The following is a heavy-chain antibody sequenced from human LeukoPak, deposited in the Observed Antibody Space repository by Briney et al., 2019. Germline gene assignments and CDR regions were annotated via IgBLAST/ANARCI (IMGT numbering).Heavy chain of an antibody. CDR2: ISAYNGNT. D-gene: IGHD6-13*01. Sequence: ASVKVSCKASGYTFTGYYMHWVRQAPGQGLEWMGWISAYNGNTNYAQKLQGRVTMTTDTSTSTAYMELRSLRSDDTAVYYCARLVSSSWYGVDWGQGTLVTVSS. CDR3: ARLVSSSWYGVD. V-gene: IGHV1-18*04. J-gene: IGHJ4*02. CDR1: GYTFTGYY.